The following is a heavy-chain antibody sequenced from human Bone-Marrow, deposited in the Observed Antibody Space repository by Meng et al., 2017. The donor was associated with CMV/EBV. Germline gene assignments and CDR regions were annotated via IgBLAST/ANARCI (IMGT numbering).Heavy chain of an antibody. CDR2: ISSSSSYI. Sequence: GESLKISCAASGFTFSSYSMNWVRQAPGKGLEWVSSISSSSSYIYYADSVKGRFTISRDNAKNSLYLQMNSLRAEDTAVYYCARGSGEYYYDSSGYYYSFDYWGQGTLVTVSS. J-gene: IGHJ4*02. V-gene: IGHV3-21*01. CDR1: GFTFSSYS. D-gene: IGHD3-22*01. CDR3: ARGSGEYYYDSSGYYYSFDY.